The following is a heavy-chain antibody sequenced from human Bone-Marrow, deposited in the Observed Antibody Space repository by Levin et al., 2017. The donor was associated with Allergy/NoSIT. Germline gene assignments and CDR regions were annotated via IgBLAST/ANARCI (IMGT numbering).Heavy chain of an antibody. V-gene: IGHV3-30*04. J-gene: IGHJ4*02. Sequence: LSLTCAGSGFRFSDYDMHWVRQTPGKGPEWLGYIAKDETTIYYSDSVRGRFNLFRDNSKGTVDLQMNSLRTDDSALYYCARDFRWLVDHWGQGTLVTVSS. CDR1: GFRFSDYD. D-gene: IGHD5-24*01. CDR3: ARDFRWLVDH. CDR2: IAKDETTI.